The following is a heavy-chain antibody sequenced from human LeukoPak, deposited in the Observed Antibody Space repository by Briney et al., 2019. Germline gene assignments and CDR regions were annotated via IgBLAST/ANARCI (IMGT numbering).Heavy chain of an antibody. Sequence: ASVKVSCKASGYTFTSHDINWVRQATGQGLEWMGWVNPDSGDTNCTQKYQGRLTLTRDTSVTTVYMELSSLTSDDTAVYYCARVWDASGWSNWFDPWGQGTLVTVSS. CDR1: GYTFTSHD. J-gene: IGHJ5*02. D-gene: IGHD6-19*01. V-gene: IGHV1-2*02. CDR2: VNPDSGDT. CDR3: ARVWDASGWSNWFDP.